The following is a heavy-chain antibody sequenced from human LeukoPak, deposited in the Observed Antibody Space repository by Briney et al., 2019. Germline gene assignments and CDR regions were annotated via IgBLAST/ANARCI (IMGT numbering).Heavy chain of an antibody. D-gene: IGHD1-26*01. Sequence: GRSLRLSCAASGFTFSSYGMHWVRQAPGKGLEWVAVISYDGSNKYYADSVKGRFTISRDNSKNTLYLQMNSLRAEDTAVYYCAKENSSGSYFDYWGQGTLVTVSS. J-gene: IGHJ4*02. CDR2: ISYDGSNK. CDR1: GFTFSSYG. CDR3: AKENSSGSYFDY. V-gene: IGHV3-30*18.